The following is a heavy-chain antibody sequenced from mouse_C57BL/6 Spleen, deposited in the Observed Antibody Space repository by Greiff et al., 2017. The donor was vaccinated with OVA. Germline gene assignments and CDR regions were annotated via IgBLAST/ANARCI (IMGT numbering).Heavy chain of an antibody. CDR2: INPNNGGT. CDR1: GYTFTDYY. CDR3: ARSHYCYGVGYFDV. Sequence: VQLQQSGPELVKPGASVKISCKASGYTFTDYYMNWVKQSHGKSLEWIGDINPNNGGTSYNQKFKGKATLTVDKSSSTAYIELRSLTSEDSAFYYCARSHYCYGVGYFDVWGTGTTVTVSS. V-gene: IGHV1-26*01. D-gene: IGHD1-1*01. J-gene: IGHJ1*03.